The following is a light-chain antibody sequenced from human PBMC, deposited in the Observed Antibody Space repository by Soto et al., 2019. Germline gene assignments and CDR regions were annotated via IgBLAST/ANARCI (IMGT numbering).Light chain of an antibody. CDR2: KAS. Sequence: ISVTPASLLLSASVGDRVPISCRASQGISSDLSWYQQRPGKAPKLLIYKASTLKSGVPSRFSGSGSGTEFTLTISSLQPEDFAVYYCQQYNNWPPLTFGGGTKVDI. J-gene: IGKJ4*01. CDR1: QGISSD. V-gene: IGKV1-9*01. CDR3: QQYNNWPPLT.